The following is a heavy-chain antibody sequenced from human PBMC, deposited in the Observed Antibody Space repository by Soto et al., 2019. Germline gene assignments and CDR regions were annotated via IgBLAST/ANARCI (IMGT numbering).Heavy chain of an antibody. CDR2: VYNDGSA. Sequence: SETLSLTCDVSGVSISSGNWWSWVRQPPGKGLEWIAEVYNDGSANYHPSLESRATISVDRSKNQFSLRLSSVTAADTGRYYCARLVYDSRLNYLYFDHWGQGTLVTVSS. CDR1: GVSISSGNW. CDR3: ARLVYDSRLNYLYFDH. J-gene: IGHJ4*02. D-gene: IGHD3-22*01. V-gene: IGHV4-4*02.